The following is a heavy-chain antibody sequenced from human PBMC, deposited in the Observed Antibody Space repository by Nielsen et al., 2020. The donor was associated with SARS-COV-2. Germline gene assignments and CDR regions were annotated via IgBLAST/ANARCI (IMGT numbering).Heavy chain of an antibody. J-gene: IGHJ4*02. CDR1: GFTFSSYS. CDR2: ISSSSSYI. Sequence: GESLKISCVASGFTFSSYSMNWVRQAPGKGLEWVSSISSSSSYIYYADSVKGRFTISRDNAKNSLYLQMNSLRAEDTAVYYCARSEHYYDSSGYYPDYWGQGTLVTVSS. D-gene: IGHD3-22*01. V-gene: IGHV3-21*01. CDR3: ARSEHYYDSSGYYPDY.